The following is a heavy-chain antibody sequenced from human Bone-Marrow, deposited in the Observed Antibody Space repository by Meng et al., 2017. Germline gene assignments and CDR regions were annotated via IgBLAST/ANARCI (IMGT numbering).Heavy chain of an antibody. J-gene: IGHJ4*02. D-gene: IGHD3-16*01. CDR3: TRNEYYCLGY. V-gene: IGHV4-4*02. CDR1: GGSNRSDLW. CDR2: IYHDGSA. Sequence: QLHVSGPGVGRPSGRLALPCAVSGGSNRSDLWWSWVRQSPGKGLEWIGEIYHDGSARYNPSLKSRVTISVDRAKNQFYMTLTSVTAADTAVYYCTRNEYYCLGYWGQGTLVTVSS.